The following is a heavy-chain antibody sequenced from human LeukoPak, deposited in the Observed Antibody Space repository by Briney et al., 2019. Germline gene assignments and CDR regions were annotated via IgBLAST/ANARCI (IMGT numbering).Heavy chain of an antibody. Sequence: PGGSLRLSCAASGFTFSYAWMTWVRQGPGKGLEWVGHIAVRSDGGTTDYAATVKGRFTISRDDSKSTLYLQMDSLQTEDTAVYYCASLVGFSLYYWGQGTLVTVPS. J-gene: IGHJ4*02. CDR3: ASLVGFSLYY. CDR2: IAVRSDGGTT. CDR1: GFTFSYAW. D-gene: IGHD1-26*01. V-gene: IGHV3-15*04.